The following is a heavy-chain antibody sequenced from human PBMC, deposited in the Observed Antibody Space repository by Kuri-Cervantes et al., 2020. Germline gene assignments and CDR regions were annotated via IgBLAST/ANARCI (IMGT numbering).Heavy chain of an antibody. CDR1: GFTFDDYA. J-gene: IGHJ6*03. D-gene: IGHD6-13*01. CDR2: INWNSGSI. CDR3: AKCTIAAAGTRDYYYYMDV. Sequence: SLKISCAASGFTFDDYAMHWVRRAPGKGLEWVSGINWNSGSIGYADSVKGRFTISRDNAKNSLYLQMNSLRAEDTALYYCAKCTIAAAGTRDYYYYMDVWGKGTTVTVSS. V-gene: IGHV3-9*01.